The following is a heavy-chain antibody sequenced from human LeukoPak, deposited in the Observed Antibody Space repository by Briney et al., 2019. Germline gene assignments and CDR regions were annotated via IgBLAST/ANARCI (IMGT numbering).Heavy chain of an antibody. D-gene: IGHD6-6*01. CDR2: ISYDGSNK. CDR3: ARDTIAAFGFFDY. CDR1: GFTFSSYA. Sequence: PGGSLRLSCAASGFTFSSYAMHWVRQAPGKGLEWVAVISYDGSNKYYADSVKGRFTISRDNSKNTLYLQMNSLRAEDTAVYYCARDTIAAFGFFDYWGQGTLVTVSS. V-gene: IGHV3-30*04. J-gene: IGHJ4*02.